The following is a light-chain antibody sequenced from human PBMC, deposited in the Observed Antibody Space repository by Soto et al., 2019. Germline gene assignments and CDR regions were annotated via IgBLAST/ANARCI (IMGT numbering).Light chain of an antibody. CDR1: QRVSST. CDR3: QQYSNWPLT. J-gene: IGKJ4*01. Sequence: DIVMTQSPSTLSVSPGDRATLSCRASQRVSSTLAWYQQKPGQAPRLLIYGASTRATGIPARFSGSGSATEFTLTISSLQSEDFAVYYCQQYSNWPLTFGGGTKVEIK. CDR2: GAS. V-gene: IGKV3-15*01.